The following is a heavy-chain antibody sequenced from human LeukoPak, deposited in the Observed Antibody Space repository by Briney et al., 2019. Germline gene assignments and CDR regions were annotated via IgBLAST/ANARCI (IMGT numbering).Heavy chain of an antibody. V-gene: IGHV3-74*01. CDR3: ARFVVVTAGDY. Sequence: GGSLRLSCSASGFTLSNYWMHWVRQAPGKGLVWVARLHSNGAFTTFADSVKGRFTISRDTAKNTLYLQMNSLRVEDTAVYYCARFVVVTAGDYWGQGTLVTVSS. CDR1: GFTLSNYW. CDR2: LHSNGAFT. D-gene: IGHD2-21*02. J-gene: IGHJ4*01.